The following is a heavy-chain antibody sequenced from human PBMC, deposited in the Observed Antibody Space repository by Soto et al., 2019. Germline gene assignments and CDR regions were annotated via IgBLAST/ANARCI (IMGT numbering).Heavy chain of an antibody. CDR3: ARGSIAARRNYYYGMDV. J-gene: IGHJ6*02. D-gene: IGHD6-6*01. CDR2: ISSSGSTI. CDR1: GFTFSDYY. V-gene: IGHV3-11*01. Sequence: VQLLESGGGLVQPGGSLRLSCAASGFTFSDYYMSWIRQAPGKGLEWVSYISSSGSTIYYADSVKGRFTISRDNAKNSLYLQMNSLRAEDTAVYYCARGSIAARRNYYYGMDVWGQGTTVTVSS.